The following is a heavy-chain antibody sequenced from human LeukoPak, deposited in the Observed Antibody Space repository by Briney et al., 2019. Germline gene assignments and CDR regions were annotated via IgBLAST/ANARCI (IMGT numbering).Heavy chain of an antibody. CDR2: IFHTGST. CDR3: ARVPGLLWFGEPPLGAFDI. V-gene: IGHV4-30-2*01. J-gene: IGHJ3*02. CDR1: GGSISSGDYS. D-gene: IGHD3-10*01. Sequence: PSETLSLTCAVSGGSISSGDYSWSWIRQPPGKGPEWMGYIFHTGSTYYNPSLKSRVTISLDMSTNQFSLRLSSVTAADTAVYYCARVPGLLWFGEPPLGAFDIWGQGTVVAVSS.